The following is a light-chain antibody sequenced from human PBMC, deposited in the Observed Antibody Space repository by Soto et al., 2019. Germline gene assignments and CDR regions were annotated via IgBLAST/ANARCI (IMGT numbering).Light chain of an antibody. Sequence: QTVVTQPPSASGTPGQRVTISCSGSSSNIGSTSVYWYQQLPGTAPKLLIYSNDRRPSGVPDRLSGSKSGASASLAISGLQSGDEADYYCAAWDNSLSGWVFGGGTQLTVL. CDR3: AAWDNSLSGWV. CDR1: SSNIGSTS. J-gene: IGLJ3*02. V-gene: IGLV1-44*01. CDR2: SND.